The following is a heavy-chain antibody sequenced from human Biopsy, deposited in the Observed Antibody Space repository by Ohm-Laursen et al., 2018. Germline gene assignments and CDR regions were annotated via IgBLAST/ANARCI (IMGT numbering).Heavy chain of an antibody. D-gene: IGHD3-16*01. CDR1: GYTFTDYR. Sequence: ASVKVSCKASGYTFTDYRLYWVRQAPGQGLDLMGWIDPNTGDTDYPQKFQGRVTMTSDTSIDAAYVELSSLTSGDTAVYYCALGEPFDYWGQGTLVTVSS. CDR2: IDPNTGDT. CDR3: ALGEPFDY. J-gene: IGHJ4*02. V-gene: IGHV1-2*02.